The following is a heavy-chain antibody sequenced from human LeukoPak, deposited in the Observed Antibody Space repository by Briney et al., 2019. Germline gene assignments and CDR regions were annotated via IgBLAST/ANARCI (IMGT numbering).Heavy chain of an antibody. Sequence: SVKVSCKASGGTFSSYAISWVRQAPGQGLEWMGRIIPILGIANYAQKFQGRVTITADKSTSTAYMELSSLRSEDTAVYYCARDRIHYYGSGSYYKFDYWGQGTLVTVSS. CDR3: ARDRIHYYGSGSYYKFDY. D-gene: IGHD3-10*01. CDR2: IIPILGIA. J-gene: IGHJ4*02. V-gene: IGHV1-69*04. CDR1: GGTFSSYA.